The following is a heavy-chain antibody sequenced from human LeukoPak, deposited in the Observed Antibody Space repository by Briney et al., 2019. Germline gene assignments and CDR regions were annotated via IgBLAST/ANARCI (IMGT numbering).Heavy chain of an antibody. D-gene: IGHD3-10*01. V-gene: IGHV4-59*08. CDR3: ATQYKSGTLAYGY. Sequence: PSETLSLTCTVSGASISSDYWTWIRQAPGKGLEWIGYLNYSGATHYHPSLRSRVTMSIDTSKNHFSLQLSSVTAADPAVYYCATQYKSGTLAYGYWGQGTLFTVSS. CDR2: LNYSGAT. CDR1: GASISSDY. J-gene: IGHJ4*02.